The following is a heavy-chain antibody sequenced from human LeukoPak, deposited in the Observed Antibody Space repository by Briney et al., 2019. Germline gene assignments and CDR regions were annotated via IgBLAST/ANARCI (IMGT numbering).Heavy chain of an antibody. J-gene: IGHJ6*02. CDR1: GYTLTELS. V-gene: IGHV1-24*01. Sequence: GASVKVSCKVSGYTLTELSMHWVRQAPGKGLEWMGGFNPEDGETIYAQKFQGRVTMTEDTSTDTAYMELSSLRSEDTAVYYCATQGNKQPKNYGMDVWGQGTTVTVSS. CDR2: FNPEDGET. CDR3: ATQGNKQPKNYGMDV. D-gene: IGHD2/OR15-2a*01.